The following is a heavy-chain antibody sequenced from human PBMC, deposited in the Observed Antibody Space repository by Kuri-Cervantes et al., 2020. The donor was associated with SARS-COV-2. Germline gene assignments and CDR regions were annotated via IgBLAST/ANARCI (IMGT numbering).Heavy chain of an antibody. V-gene: IGHV3-48*03. Sequence: GGSLRLSCAASGFTFSSYEMTWVRQAPGKGLEWVSYVSSSGSTIYYADSAKGPFHISRDNYKNTLYLKMNSLTAEDTAVYYCAKDMRGSRTYFDSWGQGTLVTVSS. CDR3: AKDMRGSRTYFDS. CDR2: VSSSGSTI. D-gene: IGHD2-15*01. J-gene: IGHJ4*02. CDR1: GFTFSSYE.